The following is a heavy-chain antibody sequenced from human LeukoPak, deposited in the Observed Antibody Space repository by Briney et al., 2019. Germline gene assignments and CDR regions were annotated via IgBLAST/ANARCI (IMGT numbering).Heavy chain of an antibody. CDR1: GGTFSSYA. Sequence: SVKVSCKASGGTFSSYAISWVRQAPGQGLEWMGRIIPILGIAIYAQKFQGRVTITADKSTSTAYMELSSLRSEDTAVYYCARDRITANNWFDPWGQGTLVTVSS. CDR2: IIPILGIA. V-gene: IGHV1-69*04. J-gene: IGHJ5*02. CDR3: ARDRITANNWFDP. D-gene: IGHD1-20*01.